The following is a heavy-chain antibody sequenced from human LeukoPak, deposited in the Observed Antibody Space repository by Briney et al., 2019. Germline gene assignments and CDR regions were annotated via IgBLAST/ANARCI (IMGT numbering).Heavy chain of an antibody. J-gene: IGHJ4*02. CDR3: ATQGAYSSSSLDY. D-gene: IGHD6-6*01. Sequence: ASVKVSCKASGYTFTSYDINWVRQATGQGLEWMGWMNPNSGNTGYAQKFQGRVTITRNTSISTAYMELSSLRSEDTAVYYCATQGAYSSSSLDYWGQGTLVTVSS. CDR1: GYTFTSYD. CDR2: MNPNSGNT. V-gene: IGHV1-8*01.